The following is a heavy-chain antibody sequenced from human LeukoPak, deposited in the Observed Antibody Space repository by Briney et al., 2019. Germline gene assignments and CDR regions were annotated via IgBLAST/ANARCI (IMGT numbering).Heavy chain of an antibody. CDR2: ISTSSSTI. J-gene: IGHJ4*02. V-gene: IGHV3-48*02. D-gene: IGHD5-24*01. CDR1: GFTPSSYS. CDR3: AREGIDGYNYFDY. Sequence: PGGSLRLSCAASGFTPSSYSMNWVRQAPGKGLEWISYISTSSSTIYYADSMKGRFTISRDNAKNSLYLQMNSLRDEDTAVYYCAREGIDGYNYFDYWGQGTLVTVSS.